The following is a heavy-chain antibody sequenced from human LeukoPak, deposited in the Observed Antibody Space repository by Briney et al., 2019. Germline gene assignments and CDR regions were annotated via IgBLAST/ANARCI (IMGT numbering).Heavy chain of an antibody. Sequence: SVKVSCKASGGTFSSYAISWVRQAPGQGLEWMGGIIPMFGTANYAQKFQGRVTITADESTSTGYMELSSLRSDDTAVYYCARDLNWGSGDYWGQGTLVTVSS. J-gene: IGHJ4*02. CDR3: ARDLNWGSGDY. CDR2: IIPMFGTA. D-gene: IGHD7-27*01. CDR1: GGTFSSYA. V-gene: IGHV1-69*13.